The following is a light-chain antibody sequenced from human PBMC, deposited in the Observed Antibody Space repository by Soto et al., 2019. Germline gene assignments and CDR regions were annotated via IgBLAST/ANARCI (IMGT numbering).Light chain of an antibody. CDR2: DAS. V-gene: IGKV1-5*01. CDR3: QQYNSYSLT. Sequence: DIQMTQSPSTLSASEGDRVTIXXRASQSISSWLAWYQQKPGKAPKXVIYDASSLESGVPSRFSGSGAGTEFTLTISSLQPDDFATYYCQQYNSYSLTFGGGTKVDIK. CDR1: QSISSW. J-gene: IGKJ4*01.